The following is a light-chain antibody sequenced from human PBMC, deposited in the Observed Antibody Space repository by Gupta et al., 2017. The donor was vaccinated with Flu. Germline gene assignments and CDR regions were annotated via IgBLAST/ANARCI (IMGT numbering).Light chain of an antibody. J-gene: IGKJ3*01. CDR1: QSVLYTSNNKNY. CDR2: WAS. Sequence: NCKSSQSVLYTSNNKNYLAWYQQKPGQPPKLLIYWASTRESGVPDRFSGSGSGTDFTLTISSLQAEDVAVYYCQQYYSAPFTFGPGTKVDIK. V-gene: IGKV4-1*01. CDR3: QQYYSAPFT.